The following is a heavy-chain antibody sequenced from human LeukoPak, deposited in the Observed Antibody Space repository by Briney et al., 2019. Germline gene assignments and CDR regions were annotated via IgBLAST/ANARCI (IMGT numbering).Heavy chain of an antibody. D-gene: IGHD3-22*01. V-gene: IGHV1-2*04. CDR3: ARVAYYYDSSGYYSAGYFDY. CDR2: INPNSGGT. J-gene: IGHJ4*02. Sequence: ASVKVSCKASGYTFTGYYMHWVRQAPGQGLEWMGWINPNSGGTNYAQKFQGWVTMTRDTSISTAYMELSRLRSEDTAVYYCARVAYYYDSSGYYSAGYFDYWGQGTLVTVS. CDR1: GYTFTGYY.